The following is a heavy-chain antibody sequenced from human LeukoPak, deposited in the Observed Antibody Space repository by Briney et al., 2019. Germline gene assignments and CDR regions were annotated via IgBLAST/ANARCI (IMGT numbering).Heavy chain of an antibody. J-gene: IGHJ4*02. Sequence: GGSLRLSCAASGFTFSNYEMHWVRQAPGKGLEWVSYISSSGSDIYYADSVKGRFTISRDNAKNTLYLQMNSLRAEDTAVYYCAKSLSSLNTAFDYWGQGTLVTVSS. CDR3: AKSLSSLNTAFDY. V-gene: IGHV3-48*03. CDR1: GFTFSNYE. D-gene: IGHD5-18*01. CDR2: ISSSGSDI.